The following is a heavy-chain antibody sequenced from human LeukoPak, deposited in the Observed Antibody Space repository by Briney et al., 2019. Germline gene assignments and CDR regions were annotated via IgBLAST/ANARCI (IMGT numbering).Heavy chain of an antibody. CDR2: IYSGGGT. J-gene: IGHJ4*02. Sequence: VQPGGSLRLSCVASGFTVSSNYMSWVRQAPGKGLKWVSVIYSGGGTYYADSVKGRFTISRDNSKNTLYLQMNSLSADDTTVYYCARDDRRDGHNYAFDYWGQGTPVTVSS. CDR3: ARDDRRDGHNYAFDY. V-gene: IGHV3-53*01. CDR1: GFTVSSNY. D-gene: IGHD5-24*01.